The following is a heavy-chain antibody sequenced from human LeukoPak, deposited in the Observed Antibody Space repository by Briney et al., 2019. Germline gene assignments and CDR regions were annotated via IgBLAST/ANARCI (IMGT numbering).Heavy chain of an antibody. V-gene: IGHV3-30*18. J-gene: IGHJ4*02. Sequence: GGSLRLSCAASGFTFSSYGMHWVRQAPGKGLEWVAVISYDGSNKYYADPVKGRFTISRDNSKNTLYLQMNSLRAEDTAVYYCAKDVGYCSSTSCTWVDYWGQGTLVTVSS. CDR1: GFTFSSYG. CDR3: AKDVGYCSSTSCTWVDY. D-gene: IGHD2-2*03. CDR2: ISYDGSNK.